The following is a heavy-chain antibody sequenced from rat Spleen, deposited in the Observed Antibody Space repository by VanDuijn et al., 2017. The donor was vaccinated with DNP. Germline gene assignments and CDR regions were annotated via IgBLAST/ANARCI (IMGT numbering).Heavy chain of an antibody. CDR3: NRNDFGQPGVS. J-gene: IGHJ2*01. CDR2: ISSGGST. V-gene: IGHV2S8*01. Sequence: QVQLKESGPGLVQPSQTLSLTCTVSGFSVTSYGVSWVRQFPGKGLEWIAAISSGGSTYYNSVFKSRLSISRDTSKSQVFLTVNSLQTEDTGIYYCNRNDFGQPGVSWGQGVMVTVSS. D-gene: IGHD4-4*01. CDR1: GFSVTSYG.